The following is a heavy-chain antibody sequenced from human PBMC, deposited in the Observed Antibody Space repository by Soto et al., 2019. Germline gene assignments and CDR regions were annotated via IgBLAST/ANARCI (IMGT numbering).Heavy chain of an antibody. CDR3: AREGRGKKAGYNGLVSLGY. V-gene: IGHV1-69*06. CDR1: GSRFSNYV. Sequence: QVQLVQSGAEVKTPGSSLKVSCKVSGSRFSNYVISWVRQAPGHGLEWLGRIITIFNSTKYAQNFQGRVNITADKSTSTASLELSSLRSDDTAVYYCAREGRGKKAGYNGLVSLGYWGQGTLVTVSS. D-gene: IGHD2-2*02. CDR2: IITIFNST. J-gene: IGHJ4*02.